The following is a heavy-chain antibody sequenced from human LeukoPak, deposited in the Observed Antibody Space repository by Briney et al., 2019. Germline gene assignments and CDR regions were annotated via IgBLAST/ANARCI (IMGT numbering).Heavy chain of an antibody. D-gene: IGHD6-19*01. V-gene: IGHV4-4*02. CDR2: IYHSGST. CDR3: ARAYSSGWYFDY. CDR1: GGSISSSNW. Sequence: PSGTLSLTCAVSGGSISSSNWWSWVRQPPGKGLEWIGEIYHSGSTNYNPSLKSRVTISVGKSKNQFSLKLSSVTAADTAVYYCARAYSSGWYFDYWGQGTLVTVSS. J-gene: IGHJ4*02.